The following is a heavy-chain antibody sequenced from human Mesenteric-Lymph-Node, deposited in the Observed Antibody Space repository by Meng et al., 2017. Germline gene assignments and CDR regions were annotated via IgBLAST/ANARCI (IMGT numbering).Heavy chain of an antibody. CDR3: AKGDSGWYQEYNWFDP. Sequence: EGQRLESGGGWVQPGGSRRRAGEASGFTFRTYGMSWVRQAPGKGLEWVSGISGSGGGTYYGDSVKGRFTISRDNSKNTLYLQMSSLRAEDTAIYYCAKGDSGWYQEYNWFDPWGQGTLVTVSS. J-gene: IGHJ5*02. V-gene: IGHV3-23*01. CDR1: GFTFRTYG. CDR2: ISGSGGGT. D-gene: IGHD6-19*01.